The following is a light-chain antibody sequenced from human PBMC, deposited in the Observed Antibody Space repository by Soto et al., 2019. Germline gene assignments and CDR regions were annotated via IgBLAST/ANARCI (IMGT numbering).Light chain of an antibody. CDR3: HKYNSAPRT. J-gene: IGKJ4*01. Sequence: DIQMTQSPSSLSSSVVDRVTITCRASQGISNYLAWYQQKPGKVPKLLIYAASTLQSGVPSRFSGSGSGTDFTLTISSLQHEDVATYYCHKYNSAPRTFGGGTKVEIK. CDR1: QGISNY. V-gene: IGKV1-27*01. CDR2: AAS.